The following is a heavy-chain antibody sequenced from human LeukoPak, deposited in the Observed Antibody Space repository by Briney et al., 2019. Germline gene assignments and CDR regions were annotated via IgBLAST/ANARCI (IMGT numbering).Heavy chain of an antibody. CDR2: IYYSGST. Sequence: PSETLSLTCTVSGGSISSSSYYWGWIRQPPGKGLEWIGSIYYSGSTYYNPSLKSRVTISVDTSKNQFSLKLSSVTAADTAVYYCARVGGVVTTYYFDYWGQGTLVTVSS. CDR3: ARVGGVVTTYYFDY. J-gene: IGHJ4*02. CDR1: GGSISSSSYY. V-gene: IGHV4-39*07. D-gene: IGHD2-21*02.